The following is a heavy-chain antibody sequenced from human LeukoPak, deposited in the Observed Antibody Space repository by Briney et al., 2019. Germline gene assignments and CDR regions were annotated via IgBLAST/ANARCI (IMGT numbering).Heavy chain of an antibody. D-gene: IGHD2-2*01. CDR1: GYTFTSYG. Sequence: ASVKVSCKASGYTFTSYGISWVRQAPGQGLKWMGWISAYNGNTNYAQKLQGRVTMTTDTSTSTAYMELRSLRSDDTAVYYCARDRACDSTSCYVVFDYWGQGTLVTVSS. CDR3: ARDRACDSTSCYVVFDY. CDR2: ISAYNGNT. V-gene: IGHV1-18*01. J-gene: IGHJ4*02.